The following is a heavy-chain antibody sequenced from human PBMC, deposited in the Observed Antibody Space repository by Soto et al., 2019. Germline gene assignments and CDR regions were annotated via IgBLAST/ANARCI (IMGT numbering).Heavy chain of an antibody. J-gene: IGHJ6*03. CDR2: IKQDGSEK. Sequence: GGSLRLSCAASGFTFSSYWMSWVRQAPGKGLEWVANIKQDGSEKYYVDSVKGRFTISRDNAKNSLYLQMNSLRAEDTAVYYCARGVLRERWWGELLGVSYYYRDVWGKGPRVTVSS. V-gene: IGHV3-7*01. CDR1: GFTFSSYW. D-gene: IGHD3-10*01. CDR3: ARGVLRERWWGELLGVSYYYRDV.